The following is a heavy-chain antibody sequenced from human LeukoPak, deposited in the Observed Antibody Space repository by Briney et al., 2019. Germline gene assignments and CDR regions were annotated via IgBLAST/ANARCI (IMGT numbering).Heavy chain of an antibody. CDR2: IYYSGST. J-gene: IGHJ2*01. V-gene: IGHV4-59*01. CDR1: GGSISSYY. Sequence: SETLSLTCTVSGGSISSYYWSWIRQPPGKGLEWIGYIYYSGSTNYNPSLKSRVTISVDTSKNQFSLKLSSVTAADTAVYYCARRGAGASLEYYFDLWGRGTLVTVSS. CDR3: ARRGAGASLEYYFDL. D-gene: IGHD1-14*01.